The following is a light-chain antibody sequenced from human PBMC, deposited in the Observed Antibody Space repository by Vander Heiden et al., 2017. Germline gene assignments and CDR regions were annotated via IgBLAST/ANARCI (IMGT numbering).Light chain of an antibody. V-gene: IGLV2-14*01. J-gene: IGLJ2*01. Sequence: QSALTQPASVSGSPGPSSTISCTGSTSDVGGYNYVSWYQQHPGKATKLMIYEVTNRPSGVSNRFSGSKSGNTASLTISGLHAEDEAHYYCSSYITSSTPVIFGGGTKLTVL. CDR1: TSDVGGYNY. CDR3: SSYITSSTPVI. CDR2: EVT.